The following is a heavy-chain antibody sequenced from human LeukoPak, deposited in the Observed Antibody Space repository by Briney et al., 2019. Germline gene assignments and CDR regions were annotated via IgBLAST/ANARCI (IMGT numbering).Heavy chain of an antibody. D-gene: IGHD2-8*02. CDR2: ISWNSGSI. CDR3: AKDGGVTGFDY. CDR1: GFTLDDYA. J-gene: IGHJ4*02. Sequence: PGGSLRLSCAASGFTLDDYAMHWVRQAPGKGLEWVSGISWNSGSIGYADSVKGRFTISRDNAKNSLYLQMNSLRAEDMALYYCAKDGGVTGFDYWGQGTLVTVSS. V-gene: IGHV3-9*03.